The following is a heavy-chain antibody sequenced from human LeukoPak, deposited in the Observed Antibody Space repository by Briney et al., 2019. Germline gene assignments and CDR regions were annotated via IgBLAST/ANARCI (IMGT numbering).Heavy chain of an antibody. CDR2: INPSGGST. Sequence: GASVKVSCKASGYTFTSYYMHWVRQAPGQGLEWMGIINPSGGSTSYAQKFQGRVTMTRDMSTSTVYMELSSLRSEDTAVYYCARVGSGYYGVDAFDIWGQGTMVTVSS. J-gene: IGHJ3*02. V-gene: IGHV1-46*01. D-gene: IGHD3-22*01. CDR1: GYTFTSYY. CDR3: ARVGSGYYGVDAFDI.